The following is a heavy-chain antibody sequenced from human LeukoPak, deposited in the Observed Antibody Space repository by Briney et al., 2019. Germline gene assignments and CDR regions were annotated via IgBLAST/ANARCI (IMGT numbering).Heavy chain of an antibody. CDR3: ARAPLLAAAGTRGFDY. CDR1: GGTFSSYA. J-gene: IGHJ4*02. D-gene: IGHD6-13*01. Sequence: SVKVSCKASGGTFSSYAISWVQQAPGQGLEWMGGIIPIFGTANYAQKFQGRVTITADESTSTAYMELSSLRSEDTAVYYCARAPLLAAAGTRGFDYWGQGTLVTVSS. CDR2: IIPIFGTA. V-gene: IGHV1-69*13.